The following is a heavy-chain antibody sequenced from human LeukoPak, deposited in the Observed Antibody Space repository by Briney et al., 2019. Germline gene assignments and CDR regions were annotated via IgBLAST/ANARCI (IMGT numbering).Heavy chain of an antibody. CDR2: INHSGST. V-gene: IGHV4-34*01. CDR3: ARRSLAAAGMNYYFDY. CDR1: GGSFSGYY. D-gene: IGHD6-13*01. J-gene: IGHJ4*02. Sequence: SETLSLTCAVYGGSFSGYYWSRIRQPPGKGLEWIGEINHSGSTNYNPSLKSRVTISVDTSKNQFSLKLSSVTAADTAVYYCARRSLAAAGMNYYFDYWGQGTLVTVSS.